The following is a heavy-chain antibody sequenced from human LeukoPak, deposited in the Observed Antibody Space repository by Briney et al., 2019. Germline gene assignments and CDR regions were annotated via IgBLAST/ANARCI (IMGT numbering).Heavy chain of an antibody. V-gene: IGHV4-59*08. CDR2: VYYSGST. D-gene: IGHD2-21*02. CDR1: GGSISSYY. J-gene: IGHJ3*02. CDR3: ARRSVMTAINFNAFDI. Sequence: SETLSLTCTVSGGSISSYYWSWIRLPPGKGLEWIGYVYYSGSTNYNPSLKSRVTISVDTSKNQFSLKLSSVTAADTAVYYCARRSVMTAINFNAFDIWGQGTMVTVSS.